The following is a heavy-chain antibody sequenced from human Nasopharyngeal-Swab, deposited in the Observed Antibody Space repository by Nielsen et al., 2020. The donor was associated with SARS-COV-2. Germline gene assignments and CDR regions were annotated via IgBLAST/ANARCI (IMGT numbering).Heavy chain of an antibody. CDR2: ITSNGGST. CDR1: GFTFSSYA. J-gene: IGHJ6*02. Sequence: GESLKISCAASGFTFSSYAMHWVRQAPGKGLEYVTAITSNGGSTDYANSVKGRFTISRDNSKNTLYLQMGSLRPEDMGVYYCARYDWGYYCNGMDVWGQGTTVTVSS. V-gene: IGHV3-64*01. D-gene: IGHD7-27*01. CDR3: ARYDWGYYCNGMDV.